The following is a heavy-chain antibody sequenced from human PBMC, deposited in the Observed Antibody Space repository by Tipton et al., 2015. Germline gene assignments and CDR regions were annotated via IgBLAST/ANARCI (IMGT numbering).Heavy chain of an antibody. Sequence: QLVQSGAEVGEPGASLMVSCKASGYTFTDYHIHWMRQAPGQGLEWMGQIDPRNGATNYAQGFQGRVTMTRDTSILTAYMELSGLISDYTAVYYCATDSLRTTLGSHWGQGTLVTVSS. CDR2: IDPRNGAT. CDR3: ATDSLRTTLGSH. CDR1: GYTFTDYH. J-gene: IGHJ1*01. D-gene: IGHD1-7*01. V-gene: IGHV1-2*06.